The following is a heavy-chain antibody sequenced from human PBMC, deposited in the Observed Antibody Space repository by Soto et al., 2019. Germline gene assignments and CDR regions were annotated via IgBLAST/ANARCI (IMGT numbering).Heavy chain of an antibody. J-gene: IGHJ2*01. D-gene: IGHD5-18*01. CDR2: ISYDGSNK. Sequence: HPGGSLRLSCAASGFTFSSYAMHWVRQAPGKGLEWVTVISYDGSNKYYADSVKGRFTISRDNSKNTLYLQMNSLRAEDTAVYYCARDPLWGTAMVLWYFDLWGRGTLVTVSS. V-gene: IGHV3-30-3*01. CDR1: GFTFSSYA. CDR3: ARDPLWGTAMVLWYFDL.